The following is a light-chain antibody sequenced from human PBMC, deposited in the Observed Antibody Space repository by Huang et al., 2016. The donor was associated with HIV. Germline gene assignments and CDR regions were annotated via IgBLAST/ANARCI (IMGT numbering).Light chain of an antibody. J-gene: IGKJ5*01. CDR1: QTISHY. Sequence: DIQMTQSPSSLSASVGDRVSITCRASQTISHYLNWYQQRPGKAPKLLIYDASTLQSGVPSRCSGSGSGTDFTLTISSLQSEDFATYFCQQGYSTPITFGQGTRLEI. CDR2: DAS. V-gene: IGKV1-39*01. CDR3: QQGYSTPIT.